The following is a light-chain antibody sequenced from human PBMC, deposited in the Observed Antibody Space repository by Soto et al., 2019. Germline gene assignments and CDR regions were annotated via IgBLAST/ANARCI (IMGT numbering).Light chain of an antibody. Sequence: EIVLTQSPATLSLSPGEGATLSFMASQSVSSSYLAWYQQKPGQAPRLLIYGASSRATGIPDRFSGSGSGTDFTLTISTLEPEDFGMYYCQQYGRSLWTFGQGTKVDIK. J-gene: IGKJ1*01. V-gene: IGKV3-20*01. CDR1: QSVSSSY. CDR3: QQYGRSLWT. CDR2: GAS.